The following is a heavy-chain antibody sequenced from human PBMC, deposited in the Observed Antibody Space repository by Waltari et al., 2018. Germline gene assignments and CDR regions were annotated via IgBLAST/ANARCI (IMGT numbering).Heavy chain of an antibody. V-gene: IGHV1-2*02. J-gene: IGHJ4*02. CDR3: AREYCGGDCRLFDY. D-gene: IGHD2-21*02. Sequence: LVQSGAEVMKPGASVQVSCKACRDAVPEHSIHGVRQVPGQGLEWMGWGNPNGGGTNYAQRFAGRITVTWDTSISTAYMEFSRLTSGDTAVYFCAREYCGGDCRLFDYWGQGTLVTVSS. CDR2: GNPNGGGT. CDR1: RDAVPEHS.